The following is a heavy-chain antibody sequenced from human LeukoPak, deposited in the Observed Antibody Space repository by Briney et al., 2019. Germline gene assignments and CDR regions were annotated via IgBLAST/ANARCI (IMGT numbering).Heavy chain of an antibody. Sequence: ASVKVSCKTSGYTLSTYYMHWVRQAPGQGLEWMGILNLSGDQRIYAQKFQGRVTMTWDTSTSTVYMELNSLTSDDTAVYYCARGGVVSRGQWLCADYWGQGALVTVSS. CDR1: GYTLSTYY. J-gene: IGHJ4*02. D-gene: IGHD6-19*01. CDR2: LNLSGDQR. CDR3: ARGGVVSRGQWLCADY. V-gene: IGHV1-46*01.